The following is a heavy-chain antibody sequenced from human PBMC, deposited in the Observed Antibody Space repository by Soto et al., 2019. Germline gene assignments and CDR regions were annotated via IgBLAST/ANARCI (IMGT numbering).Heavy chain of an antibody. J-gene: IGHJ4*02. CDR1: GDSISSSSYY. Sequence: SETLSLTCIVSGDSISSSSYYWVWIRQPPGKGLEWIESIYYSGTTYYNPSLESRVTISVDTSKNQFSLKLSSVTAADTAVYYCAYGFWCVLWGQGTLVTVSS. D-gene: IGHD3-3*01. CDR2: IYYSGTT. CDR3: AYGFWCVL. V-gene: IGHV4-39*07.